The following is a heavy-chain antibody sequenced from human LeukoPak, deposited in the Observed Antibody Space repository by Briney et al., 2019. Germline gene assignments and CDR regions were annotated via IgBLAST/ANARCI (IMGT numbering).Heavy chain of an antibody. V-gene: IGHV1-18*01. CDR2: ISVYNGNT. CDR3: ARVKSSSYYFDY. CDR1: GYTFISYG. Sequence: ASVKVSCKASGYTFISYGISWMRQAPGQGLEWMGWISVYNGNTNYAQKLQGRVTMTTDTSTSTAYMELRSLRSDDTAVYYCARVKSSSYYFDYWGQGTVVTVSS. D-gene: IGHD6-6*01. J-gene: IGHJ4*02.